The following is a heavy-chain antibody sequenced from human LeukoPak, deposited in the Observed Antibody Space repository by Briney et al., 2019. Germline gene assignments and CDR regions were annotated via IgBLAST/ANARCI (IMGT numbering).Heavy chain of an antibody. J-gene: IGHJ2*01. CDR2: ISGRGGTT. CDR1: GFTFSNYA. Sequence: GGSLRLSCAASGFTFSNYAMSWVREAPGKGLEWVSAISGRGGTTYYADSVKGRFTISSDNSKNTLYLQMSSLRAEDTAVYYCAKKGVVSGGRAGGGYFDLWGRGTLVTVSS. V-gene: IGHV3-23*01. D-gene: IGHD2-2*01. CDR3: AKKGVVSGGRAGGGYFDL.